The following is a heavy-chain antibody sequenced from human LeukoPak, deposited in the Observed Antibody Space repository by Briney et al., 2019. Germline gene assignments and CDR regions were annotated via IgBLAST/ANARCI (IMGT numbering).Heavy chain of an antibody. Sequence: SVKVSCKASGGTFSSYVISWVRQAPRQGLEWMGGIIPIFGTANYAQKFQGRVTITADESTSTAYMELSSLRSEDTAVYYCARALLRYCSSTSCYWFDPWGQGTLVTVSS. CDR1: GGTFSSYV. J-gene: IGHJ5*02. V-gene: IGHV1-69*01. D-gene: IGHD2-2*01. CDR2: IIPIFGTA. CDR3: ARALLRYCSSTSCYWFDP.